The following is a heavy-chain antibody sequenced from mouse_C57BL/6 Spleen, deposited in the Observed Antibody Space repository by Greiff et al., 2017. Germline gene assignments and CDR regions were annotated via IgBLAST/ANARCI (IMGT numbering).Heavy chain of an antibody. D-gene: IGHD3-2*02. J-gene: IGHJ3*01. CDR1: GYTFTSYW. CDR3: ARWGAAQATCPFAY. Sequence: QVQLQQPGAELVKPGASVKLSCKASGYTFTSYWMHWVKQRPGQGLEWIGMIHPNSGSTNYNEKFKSKATLTVDKSSSTAYMQLSSLTSEDSAVYYCARWGAAQATCPFAYWGQGTLVTVSA. V-gene: IGHV1-64*01. CDR2: IHPNSGST.